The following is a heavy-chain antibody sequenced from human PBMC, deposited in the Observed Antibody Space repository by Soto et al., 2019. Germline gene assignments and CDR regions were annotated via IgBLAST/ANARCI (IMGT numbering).Heavy chain of an antibody. CDR2: ISWNSGSI. CDR1: GFTFDDYA. D-gene: IGHD4-17*01. Sequence: EVQLVESGGGLVQPGGSLRLSCAASGFTFDDYAMHWVRQAPGKGLEWVSGISWNSGSIGYADSVKGRITISRDNAKNSLYLQMNNLRGQEKAFYYCAKDTTMTYYYYYMDVWGKGTTVTVSS. J-gene: IGHJ6*03. V-gene: IGHV3-9*01. CDR3: AKDTTMTYYYYYMDV.